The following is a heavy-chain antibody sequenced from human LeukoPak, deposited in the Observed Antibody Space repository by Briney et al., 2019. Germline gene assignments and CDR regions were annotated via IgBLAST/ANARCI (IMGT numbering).Heavy chain of an antibody. J-gene: IGHJ4*02. CDR2: IYTSGST. CDR1: GGSISSGGYY. D-gene: IGHD4-17*01. V-gene: IGHV4-61*02. Sequence: SQTLSLTCTVSGGSISSGGYYWSWIRQPAGKGLEWIGRIYTSGSTNYNPSLKSRVTISVDTSKNQFSLKLSSVTAADTAVYYCARDSTVTTLDYWGQGTLVTVSS. CDR3: ARDSTVTTLDY.